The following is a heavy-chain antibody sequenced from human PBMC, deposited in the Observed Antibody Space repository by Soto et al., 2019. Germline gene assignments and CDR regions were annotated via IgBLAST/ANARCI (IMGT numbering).Heavy chain of an antibody. J-gene: IGHJ6*02. D-gene: IGHD6-13*01. CDR3: ARDLSVVAAAGTGGSYYYYYGMDV. CDR1: GYTFTGYY. CDR2: INPNSGGT. Sequence: ASVKVSCKASGYTFTGYYMHWVRQAPGQGLEWMGWINPNSGGTNYAQKFQGWVTMTRDTSISTAYMELSRLRSDDTAVYYCARDLSVVAAAGTGGSYYYYYGMDVWGQGTTVPVSS. V-gene: IGHV1-2*04.